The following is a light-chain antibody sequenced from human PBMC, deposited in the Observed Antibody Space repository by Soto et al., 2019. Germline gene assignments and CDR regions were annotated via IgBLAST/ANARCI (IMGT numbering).Light chain of an antibody. CDR1: QSISSW. Sequence: DIQMTQSPSTLSATAGDRVTITFRASQSISSWLAWYQHKPGKAPKLLIYDASNLDSGVPSRFSGSGSGTEFSLTISNLQPDDFATYYCQQYENYWTFGQGTKVDIK. V-gene: IGKV1-5*01. CDR3: QQYENYWT. CDR2: DAS. J-gene: IGKJ1*01.